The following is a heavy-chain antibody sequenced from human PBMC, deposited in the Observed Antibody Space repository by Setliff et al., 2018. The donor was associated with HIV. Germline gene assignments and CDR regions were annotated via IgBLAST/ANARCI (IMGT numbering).Heavy chain of an antibody. Sequence: PGESLKISCAASGFTFSKHWMHWVRQAPGKGLVWVSRINIDGSNTYYADSVKGRFTISRDNAKNSLYLQMNSLRAEDMALYYCAKDLQWLPRGHMDVWGKGTTVTVSS. CDR1: GFTFSKHW. D-gene: IGHD6-19*01. CDR3: AKDLQWLPRGHMDV. V-gene: IGHV3-74*01. J-gene: IGHJ6*03. CDR2: INIDGSNT.